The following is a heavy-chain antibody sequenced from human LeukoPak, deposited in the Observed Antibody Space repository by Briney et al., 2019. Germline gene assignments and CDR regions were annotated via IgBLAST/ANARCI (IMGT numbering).Heavy chain of an antibody. Sequence: GGSLRLSCAASGFTFSSYGMHWVRQAPGKGLEWVAFIRYDGSNKYYADSVKGRFTISRDNSKNTLLLQMNSLRPEDTAVYYCARAIMTTVTSNYYYYYMDVWGKGTTVTVSS. CDR3: ARAIMTTVTSNYYYYYMDV. J-gene: IGHJ6*03. CDR1: GFTFSSYG. CDR2: IRYDGSNK. D-gene: IGHD4-17*01. V-gene: IGHV3-30*02.